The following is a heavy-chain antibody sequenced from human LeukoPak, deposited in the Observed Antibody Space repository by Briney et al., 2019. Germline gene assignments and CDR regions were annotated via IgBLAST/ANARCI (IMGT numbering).Heavy chain of an antibody. CDR3: ARVGSSSWYYFDY. D-gene: IGHD6-13*01. J-gene: IGHJ4*02. V-gene: IGHV4-30-2*01. CDR2: IYHSGST. CDR1: GGAISSGGYC. Sequence: SQTLSLTCAVSGGAISSGGYCWSWIRQPPGKGLEGIGYIYHSGSTYYNPSLKSRVTISVDRHKNQFSLKLSSVTAADTAVYYCARVGSSSWYYFDYWGQGTLVTGFS.